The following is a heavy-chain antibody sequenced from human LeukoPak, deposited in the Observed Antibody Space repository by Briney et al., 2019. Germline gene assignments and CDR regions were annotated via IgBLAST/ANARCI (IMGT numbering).Heavy chain of an antibody. CDR2: INPNSGGT. Sequence: ASVKVSCKASGYTFTGYYMHWVRQAPGQGLEWMGWINPNSGGTNYAQKFQGRVTMTRDTSVSTAYMELSRLRSDDTAVYYCARADTYYYGSGTMDVWGQGTTVTVSS. CDR1: GYTFTGYY. D-gene: IGHD3-10*01. CDR3: ARADTYYYGSGTMDV. J-gene: IGHJ6*02. V-gene: IGHV1-2*02.